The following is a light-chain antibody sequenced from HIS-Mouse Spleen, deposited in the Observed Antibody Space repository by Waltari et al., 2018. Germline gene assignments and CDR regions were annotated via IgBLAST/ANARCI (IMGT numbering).Light chain of an antibody. J-gene: IGLJ2*01. CDR3: YSTDSSGNHRV. V-gene: IGLV3-10*01. CDR1: AFPTKY. Sequence: SYELTQPPSVSVSPGHTARIPCPGDAFPTKYAYWYQQKSGQAPVLVIYEDSKRPSGIPERFSGSSSGTMATLTISGAQVEDEADYYCYSTDSSGNHRVFGGGTKLTVL. CDR2: EDS.